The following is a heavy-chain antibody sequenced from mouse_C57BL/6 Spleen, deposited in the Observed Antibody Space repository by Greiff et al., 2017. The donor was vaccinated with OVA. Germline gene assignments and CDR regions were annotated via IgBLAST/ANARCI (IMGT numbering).Heavy chain of an antibody. CDR1: GFTFNTYA. D-gene: IGHD1-3*01. CDR2: IRSKSSNYAT. CDR3: VREGGVARYFDV. Sequence: EVQGVESGGGLVQPKGSLKLSCAASGFTFNTYAMHWVRQAPGKGLEWVARIRSKSSNYATYYADSVKDRFTISRDDSQSMLYLQMNNLKTEDTAMYYCVREGGVARYFDVWGTGTTVTVSS. V-gene: IGHV10-3*01. J-gene: IGHJ1*03.